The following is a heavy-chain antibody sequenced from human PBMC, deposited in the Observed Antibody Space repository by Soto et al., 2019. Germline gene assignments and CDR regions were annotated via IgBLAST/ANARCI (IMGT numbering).Heavy chain of an antibody. D-gene: IGHD2-8*01. V-gene: IGHV4-4*02. J-gene: IGHJ4*02. CDR3: VHHGGVPYYHDF. Sequence: SETLSLTCAVSGGSLSSSSWWSWVRQPPGKTLEWLGEIFYSGSTKYNPFLNSRVTISADQSKNDFSLRLSSATAADTAVYYCVHHGGVPYYHDFWGQGMLVTVSS. CDR2: IFYSGST. CDR1: GGSLSSSSW.